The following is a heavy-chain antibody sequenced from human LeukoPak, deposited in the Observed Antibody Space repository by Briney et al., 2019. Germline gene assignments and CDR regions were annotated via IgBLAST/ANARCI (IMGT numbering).Heavy chain of an antibody. CDR2: ISYDGSNK. V-gene: IGHV3-30-3*01. J-gene: IGHJ4*02. CDR3: ARDGGGNSAAYYFDY. CDR1: GFTFSSYA. D-gene: IGHD4-23*01. Sequence: PGRSLRLSCAASGFTFSSYAMHWVRQAPGKGLEWVAVISYDGSNKYYADSVKGRFTISRDNSKNTLYLQMNSLRAEDTAMYYCARDGGGNSAAYYFDYWGQGTLVTVSS.